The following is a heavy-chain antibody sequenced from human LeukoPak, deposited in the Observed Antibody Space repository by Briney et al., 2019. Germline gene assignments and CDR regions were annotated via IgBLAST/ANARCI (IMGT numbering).Heavy chain of an antibody. D-gene: IGHD3-16*01. CDR3: ARDWGSRGSYYYYYMDV. Sequence: GASVKVSCKASGYTFTSYDINWVRQATGQGLEWMGWINPNSGGTNYAQKFQGRVTMTRDTSISTAYMELSRLRSDDTAVYYCARDWGSRGSYYYYYMDVWGKGTTVTVSS. CDR1: GYTFTSYD. CDR2: INPNSGGT. V-gene: IGHV1-2*02. J-gene: IGHJ6*03.